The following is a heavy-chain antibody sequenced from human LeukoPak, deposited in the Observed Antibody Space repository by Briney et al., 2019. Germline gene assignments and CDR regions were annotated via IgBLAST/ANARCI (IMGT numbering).Heavy chain of an antibody. CDR2: ISASGGST. V-gene: IGHV3-23*01. J-gene: IGHJ6*02. Sequence: GGSLRLSCAASGFTFSSSAMSWVRQVPGKGLEWVSGISASGGSTSYADSVRGRFTISRDNSKNTLYVQMNSLRAEDTAVYYCAKDRGSPPYYYYGMDVWGQGTTVTVSS. CDR1: GFTFSSSA. D-gene: IGHD1-26*01. CDR3: AKDRGSPPYYYYGMDV.